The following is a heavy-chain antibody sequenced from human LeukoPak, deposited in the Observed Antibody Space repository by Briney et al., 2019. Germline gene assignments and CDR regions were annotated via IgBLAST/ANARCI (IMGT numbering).Heavy chain of an antibody. CDR3: VRDRGWLQFDY. CDR2: IKQDGSEK. V-gene: IGHV3-7*05. CDR1: GFTFSSSW. D-gene: IGHD5-24*01. J-gene: IGHJ4*02. Sequence: GGSLRLSCAASGFTFSSSWMNWVRQAPGKGLEWVASIKQDGSEKYYVDPVKGRFTISRDNAKKSLYLQMNSLRAEDTAVYYCVRDRGWLQFDYWGQGTLVTVSS.